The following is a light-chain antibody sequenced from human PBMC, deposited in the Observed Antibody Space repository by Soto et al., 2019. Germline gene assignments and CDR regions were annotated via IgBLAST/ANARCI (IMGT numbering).Light chain of an antibody. V-gene: IGLV1-40*01. CDR1: SANIGAAYN. CDR2: GNN. CDR3: ATWDYSLTGEV. J-gene: IGLJ2*01. Sequence: QSVLTQPPSVSGAPGQRVTISCTGSSANIGAAYNVDWYQQLPGTAPKLLIYGNNNRPSGVPARFSGSKSGTSASLAIAGLQAEDEGDYYCATWDYSLTGEVFGGGTKLTVL.